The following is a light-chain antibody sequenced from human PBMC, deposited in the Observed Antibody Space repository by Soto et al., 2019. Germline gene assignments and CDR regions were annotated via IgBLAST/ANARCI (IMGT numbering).Light chain of an antibody. Sequence: DIVMTQSPLSLPVTPGEPASISCRSSQSLLHSNGYNYLDWYLQKPGQSPHLLIYVGSNRASGVPDRFSGSGSGTDFTLKISRVEAEDVGVYYCRQPLQSWTFGQGTKVEIK. CDR1: QSLLHSNGYNY. J-gene: IGKJ1*01. CDR2: VGS. V-gene: IGKV2-28*01. CDR3: RQPLQSWT.